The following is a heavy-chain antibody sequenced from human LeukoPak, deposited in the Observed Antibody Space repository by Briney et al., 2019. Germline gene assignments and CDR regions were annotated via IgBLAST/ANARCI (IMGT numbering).Heavy chain of an antibody. J-gene: IGHJ4*02. CDR2: ISGSGAST. Sequence: PGGSLRLSCLTSGFTLSTNAMSWVRRAPGKGLEWISGISGSGASTYYADSVKGRFTISRDDSRNTLYLQMNSLRGDDTAVYYCAKGVGKWESLHFFDYWGQGTLVTVSS. V-gene: IGHV3-23*01. CDR3: AKGVGKWESLHFFDY. CDR1: GFTLSTNA. D-gene: IGHD1-26*01.